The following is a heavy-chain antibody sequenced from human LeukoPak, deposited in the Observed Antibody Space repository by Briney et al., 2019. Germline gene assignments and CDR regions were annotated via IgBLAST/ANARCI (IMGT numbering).Heavy chain of an antibody. Sequence: SETLSLTCAVYGGSFSGYYWSWIRQPPGKGLEWIGEINHSGSTNYNPSLKSRVTISVDTSKNQFSLKLSSVTAADTAVYYCARGLEQWLFSFDYWGQGTLVTVPS. CDR1: GGSFSGYY. J-gene: IGHJ4*02. V-gene: IGHV4-34*01. D-gene: IGHD6-19*01. CDR2: INHSGST. CDR3: ARGLEQWLFSFDY.